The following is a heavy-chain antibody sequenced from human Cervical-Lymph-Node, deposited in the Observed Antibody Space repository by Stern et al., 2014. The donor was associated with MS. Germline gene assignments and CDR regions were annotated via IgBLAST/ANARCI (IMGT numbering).Heavy chain of an antibody. D-gene: IGHD6-13*01. J-gene: IGHJ4*02. V-gene: IGHV1-46*01. CDR1: GYSFTSYY. CDR3: ARDGMTAATYYFDF. Sequence: VQLVESGAEVKKPGASVQVSCKASGYSFTSYYMHWVRQAPGQGLEWMGIISPSGGRTNYAQKFQDRVTMTRDTSTSTVYMEMSSLRSEDTALYYCARDGMTAATYYFDFWGQGTVVTVSS. CDR2: ISPSGGRT.